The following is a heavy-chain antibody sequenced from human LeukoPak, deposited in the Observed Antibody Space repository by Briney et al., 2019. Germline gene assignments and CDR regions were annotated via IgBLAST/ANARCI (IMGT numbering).Heavy chain of an antibody. V-gene: IGHV4-59*08. J-gene: IGHJ3*02. CDR1: GGSFNTYY. Sequence: PSETLSLTCTVSGGSFNTYYWSWIRQSPGKGLEWMGYIYHTGNTNYNPSLKSRVTISIDTPQNQFSLNLTSVTAANPAVYYCARLAIAARLAPFDIWGQGTMVTVSS. D-gene: IGHD6-6*01. CDR3: ARLAIAARLAPFDI. CDR2: IYHTGNT.